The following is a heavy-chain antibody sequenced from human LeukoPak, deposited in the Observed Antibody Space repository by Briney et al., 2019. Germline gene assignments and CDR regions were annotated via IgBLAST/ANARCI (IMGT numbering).Heavy chain of an antibody. D-gene: IGHD2-15*01. CDR3: ARKSIVALFDF. V-gene: IGHV1-46*01. J-gene: IGHJ4*02. CDR1: GYTFTSSH. Sequence: ASVKVACKASGYTFTSSHIQWVRQAPGQGLEWVGIINPNDGRTRYAQKFPGRVTMTRDMSTSAVYMELSSLKSDDTAVYYCARKSIVALFDFWGQGTLVTVSS. CDR2: INPNDGRT.